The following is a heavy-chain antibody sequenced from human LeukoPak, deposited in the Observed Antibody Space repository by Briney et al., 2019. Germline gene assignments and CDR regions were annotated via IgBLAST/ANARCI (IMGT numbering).Heavy chain of an antibody. CDR3: ARQRGQGYYSVLTV. CDR2: MNPNSGDT. CDR1: GYTFTSYD. D-gene: IGHD3-22*01. V-gene: IGHV1-8*01. Sequence: ASVKVSCKASGYTFTSYDINWVRQATGQGLEWMGWMNPNSGDTGYPQKFQGRVTMTRDTSISTAYMELSRLRSDDTAVYYCARQRGQGYYSVLTVWGQGTLVTVSS. J-gene: IGHJ4*02.